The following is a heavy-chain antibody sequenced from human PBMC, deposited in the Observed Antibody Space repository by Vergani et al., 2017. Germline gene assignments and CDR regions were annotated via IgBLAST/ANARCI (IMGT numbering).Heavy chain of an antibody. CDR1: GFTFSSYA. D-gene: IGHD6-6*01. CDR2: ISGSGGGT. J-gene: IGHJ4*02. V-gene: IGHV3-23*01. Sequence: EVQLLESGGGLVQPGGSLRLSCATSGFTFSSYAMTWVRQAPGKGLEWVSAISGSGGGTYYADSVKGRFTISRDNSKNTLYLQMNSLRAEDTAVYYCAKIGAPRGTNWGYWGQGTLVTVSS. CDR3: AKIGAPRGTNWGY.